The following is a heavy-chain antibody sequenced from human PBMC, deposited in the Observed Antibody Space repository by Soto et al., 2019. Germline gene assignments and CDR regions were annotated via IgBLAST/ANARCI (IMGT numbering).Heavy chain of an antibody. V-gene: IGHV3-21*01. Sequence: GFTFSSYSXNWVRQAPGKGLEWVSSISSSSSYIYYADSVKGRFTISRDNAKNSLYLQMNSLRAEDTAVYYCARVVDDSSGYYTLSDYWGQGTLVTVSS. CDR3: ARVVDDSSGYYTLSDY. D-gene: IGHD3-22*01. J-gene: IGHJ4*02. CDR2: ISSSSSYI. CDR1: GFTFSSYS.